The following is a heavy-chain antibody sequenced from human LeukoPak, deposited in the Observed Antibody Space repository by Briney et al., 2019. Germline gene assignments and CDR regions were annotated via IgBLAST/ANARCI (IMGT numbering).Heavy chain of an antibody. V-gene: IGHV4-59*12. Sequence: SETLSLTCSVSDDSITMYYWTWIRQPPGKELGWIGYVDHTGSTNFNPSLNGRVSISRDTTKNLFSLRLSSVTAADTAVYYCARGPYGDYKYYYYYYMDVWGKGTTVTVSS. CDR3: ARGPYGDYKYYYYYYMDV. J-gene: IGHJ6*03. CDR1: DDSITMYY. D-gene: IGHD4-17*01. CDR2: VDHTGST.